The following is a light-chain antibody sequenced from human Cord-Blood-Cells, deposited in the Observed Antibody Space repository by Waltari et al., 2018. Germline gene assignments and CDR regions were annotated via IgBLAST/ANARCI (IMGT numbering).Light chain of an antibody. CDR3: QQYYSTLFT. V-gene: IGKV4-1*01. CDR2: WAS. J-gene: IGKJ3*01. Sequence: DIVMTQSPDSLAVSLGERATINFNSRQSVLYSSNNKNYLAWYQQKPGQPPKLLIYWASTRESGVPDRFSGSGSGTDFTLTISSLQAEDVAVYYCQQYYSTLFTFGPGTKVDIK. CDR1: QSVLYSSNNKNY.